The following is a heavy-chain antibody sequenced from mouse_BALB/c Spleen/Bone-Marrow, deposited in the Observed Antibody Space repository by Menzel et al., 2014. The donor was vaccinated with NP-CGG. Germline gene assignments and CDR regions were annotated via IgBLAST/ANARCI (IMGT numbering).Heavy chain of an antibody. D-gene: IGHD3-3*01. V-gene: IGHV5-12-2*01. CDR3: SIRVLGCCFLVV. CDR2: ISHGGISA. Sequence: EVKLVESGGGLVQPGWSLKLSCAASGFNFSSYTMSWVRQTPEKRLEWVANISHGGISAYYADNVKGRFTISGDNAKNTLYLQTSCRTSDYTAMYHLSIRVLGCCFLVVWATG. J-gene: IGHJ1*03. CDR1: GFNFSSYT.